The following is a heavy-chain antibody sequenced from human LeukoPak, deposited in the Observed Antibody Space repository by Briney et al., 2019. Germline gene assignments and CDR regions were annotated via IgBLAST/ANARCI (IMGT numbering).Heavy chain of an antibody. D-gene: IGHD1-7*01. CDR1: GFTFSSYS. Sequence: PGRSLRLSCAASGFTFSSYSMNWVRQAPGEGLEWVSSISSSSSYIYYADSVKGRFTISRDNAKNSLYLQMNSLRAEDTAVYYCARGGNYYWYFDLWGRGTLVTVSS. V-gene: IGHV3-21*01. CDR3: ARGGNYYWYFDL. J-gene: IGHJ2*01. CDR2: ISSSSSYI.